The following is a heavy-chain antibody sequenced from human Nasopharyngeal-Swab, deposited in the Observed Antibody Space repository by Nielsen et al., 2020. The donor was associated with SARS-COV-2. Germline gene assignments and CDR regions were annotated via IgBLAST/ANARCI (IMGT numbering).Heavy chain of an antibody. CDR3: ARALEGYTSSWFFDY. Sequence: SETLSLTCTVSGGSISSYYWSWIRQPPGKGLEWIGYIYYSGSTNYNPSLKGRVTISVDTSKNQFSLKLSSVTAADTAVYYCARALEGYTSSWFFDYWGQGTLVTVSS. D-gene: IGHD6-13*01. CDR1: GGSISSYY. CDR2: IYYSGST. V-gene: IGHV4-59*01. J-gene: IGHJ4*02.